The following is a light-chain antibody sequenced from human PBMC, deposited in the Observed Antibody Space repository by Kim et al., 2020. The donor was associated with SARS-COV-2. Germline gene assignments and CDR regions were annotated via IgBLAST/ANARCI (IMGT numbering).Light chain of an antibody. J-gene: IGKJ5*01. V-gene: IGKV3-15*01. CDR1: QSVSSN. CDR2: GAS. CDR3: QQYDTWPIT. Sequence: IAMTQSPATLSVSPGERATLSCRASQSVSSNFAWYQQKPGQAPRLLIYGASTRATAIPARFSGSGSGTEFTLTISSLQSEDFAVYYCQQYDTWPITFGQGTRLWI.